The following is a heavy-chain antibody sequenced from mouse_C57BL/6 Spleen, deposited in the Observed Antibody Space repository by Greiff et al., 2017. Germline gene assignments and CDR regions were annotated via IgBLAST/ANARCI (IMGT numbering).Heavy chain of an antibody. CDR2: ISNLAYSI. CDR1: GFTFSDYG. Sequence: DVHLVESGGGLVQPGGSLKLSCAASGFTFSDYGMAWIRQAPRKGPEWVAFISNLAYSIYYADTVTGRFTISRENAKNTLYLEMSSLRSEDTAMYYCARLNGNYFYAMDYWGQGTSVTVSS. CDR3: ARLNGNYFYAMDY. J-gene: IGHJ4*01. V-gene: IGHV5-15*01. D-gene: IGHD2-1*01.